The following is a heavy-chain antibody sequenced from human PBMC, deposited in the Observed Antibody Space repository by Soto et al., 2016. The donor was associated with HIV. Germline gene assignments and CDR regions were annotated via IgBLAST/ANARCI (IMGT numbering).Heavy chain of an antibody. Sequence: EVQLVESGGGLVQPGGSLRLSCAASGFTFSSYWMHWVRQAPGKGLVWVSRINSDGSSTSYADSVKGRFTISRDNAKNTLYLQMNSLRAEDTAVYYCASSMITFPKGPYDYWGQGTLVTVSS. CDR1: GFTFSSYW. CDR2: INSDGSST. J-gene: IGHJ4*02. V-gene: IGHV3-74*01. D-gene: IGHD3-16*01. CDR3: ASSMITFPKGPYDY.